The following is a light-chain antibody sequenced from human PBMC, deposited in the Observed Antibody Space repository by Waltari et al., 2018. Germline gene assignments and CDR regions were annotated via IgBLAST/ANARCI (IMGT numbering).Light chain of an antibody. Sequence: QSALTQPASVSGSPGQSITLSCTGTSRDVGNYHLVSWYQQYPGKAPKVMTYDDNRRPSGVSDRFSGSKSGNTASLTISGVQAEDEADYYCCSYAGSYTWVFGGGTKLTVL. CDR2: DDN. J-gene: IGLJ3*02. V-gene: IGLV2-23*01. CDR3: CSYAGSYTWV. CDR1: SRDVGNYHL.